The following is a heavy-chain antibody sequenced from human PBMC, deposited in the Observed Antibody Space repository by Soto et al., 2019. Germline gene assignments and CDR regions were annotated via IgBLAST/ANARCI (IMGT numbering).Heavy chain of an antibody. Sequence: QVQLVQSGAEVKKPGSSVKVSCKASGGTFSSYAISWVRQAPGQGLEWMGGIIPIFGTANYAQKFQGRVTITADESTSTAYRGLGSLRSEDTGVYYWARGLRLLWVGKPMGGGEYYYGMDVWGQGTTVTVSS. J-gene: IGHJ6*02. CDR3: ARGLRLLWVGKPMGGGEYYYGMDV. V-gene: IGHV1-69*12. CDR2: IIPIFGTA. D-gene: IGHD3-10*01. CDR1: GGTFSSYA.